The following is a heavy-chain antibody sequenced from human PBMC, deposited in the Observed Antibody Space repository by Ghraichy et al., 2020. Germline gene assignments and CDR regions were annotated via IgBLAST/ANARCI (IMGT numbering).Heavy chain of an antibody. J-gene: IGHJ5*02. CDR2: IYYSGVT. CDR1: GGSISSPSYY. Sequence: SETLSLTCTVSGGSISSPSYYWAWIRQPPGKGLEWIGSIYYSGVTYYTPSLKSRVTISVDTSKNQFSLKLSSVTAADTAVYSCARQSVLDGALAWGWFDPWGQGTRVTVSP. CDR3: ARQSVLDGALAWGWFDP. V-gene: IGHV4-39*01. D-gene: IGHD3/OR15-3a*01.